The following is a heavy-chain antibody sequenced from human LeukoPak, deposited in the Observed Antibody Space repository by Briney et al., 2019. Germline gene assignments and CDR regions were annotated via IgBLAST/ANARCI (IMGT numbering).Heavy chain of an antibody. J-gene: IGHJ4*02. CDR3: ARGIKPAADFLPTAVDY. V-gene: IGHV1-18*01. CDR2: ISAYNGNT. CDR1: DYTFTSYG. D-gene: IGHD6-13*01. Sequence: ASVKVSCKASDYTFTSYGISWVRQAPGQGLEWMGWISAYNGNTNYAQKLQGRVTMTTDTSTSTAYMELRSLRSDDTAVYYCARGIKPAADFLPTAVDYWGQGTLVTVSS.